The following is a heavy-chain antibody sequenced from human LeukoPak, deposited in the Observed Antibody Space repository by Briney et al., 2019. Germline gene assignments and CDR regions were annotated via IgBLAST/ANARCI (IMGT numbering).Heavy chain of an antibody. CDR2: ISSSDNTI. J-gene: IGHJ4*02. V-gene: IGHV3-48*02. CDR3: ARVHRGYSYGRLDY. Sequence: GGSLRLSCAASGFAFSDYSMNWVPQSPGKAVEWVSYISSSDNTIHYADSVKGRFTISRNNVKNSLYLEMNSLRDEDTAVYYCARVHRGYSYGRLDYWGQGTLVTVSS. D-gene: IGHD5-18*01. CDR1: GFAFSDYS.